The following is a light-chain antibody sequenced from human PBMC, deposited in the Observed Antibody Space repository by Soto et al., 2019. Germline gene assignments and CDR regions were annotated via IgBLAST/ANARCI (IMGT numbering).Light chain of an antibody. CDR1: SSGVGGYNY. J-gene: IGLJ1*01. Sequence: QSALTQPASVSGSPGQSITISCTGTSSGVGGYNYVSWYQQHPGKAPKLMIYEVSKRPSGVPDRFSGSKSGNTASLTVSGLQAEDEADYYCSSYAGSNNFVFGTGTKVTVL. CDR2: EVS. V-gene: IGLV2-8*01. CDR3: SSYAGSNNFV.